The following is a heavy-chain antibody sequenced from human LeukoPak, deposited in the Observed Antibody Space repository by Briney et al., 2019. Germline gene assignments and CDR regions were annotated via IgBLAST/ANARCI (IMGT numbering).Heavy chain of an antibody. Sequence: GGSLRLSCAASGFTFSSHAMHWVRQAPGEGLEWMTVISYDGSNKYYADSVKGRFTISRDNSKNTLYLQMNSLRAEDTAVYYCARGGVYYDSSGSFDYWGQGTLVTVSS. CDR2: ISYDGSNK. V-gene: IGHV3-30-3*01. CDR3: ARGGVYYDSSGSFDY. J-gene: IGHJ4*02. D-gene: IGHD3-22*01. CDR1: GFTFSSHA.